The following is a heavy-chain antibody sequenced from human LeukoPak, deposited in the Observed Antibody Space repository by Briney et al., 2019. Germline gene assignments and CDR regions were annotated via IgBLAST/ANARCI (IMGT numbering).Heavy chain of an antibody. V-gene: IGHV4-4*07. CDR1: GGSISSYY. Sequence: SETLSLTCTVSGGSISSYYWSWIRQPAGKGLEWIGRIYTSGSTNYNPSLKSRVTMSVDTSKNQFSLKLSSETAADTAVYYCARGTIFSGYYYYYYMDVWGKGTTVTVSS. J-gene: IGHJ6*03. CDR2: IYTSGST. CDR3: ARGTIFSGYYYYYYMDV. D-gene: IGHD3-3*01.